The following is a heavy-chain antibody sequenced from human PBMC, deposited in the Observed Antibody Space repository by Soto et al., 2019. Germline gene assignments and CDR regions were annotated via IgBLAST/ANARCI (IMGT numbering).Heavy chain of an antibody. CDR2: INPNSGGT. D-gene: IGHD6-13*01. V-gene: IGHV1-2*04. CDR1: GYTFTGYY. J-gene: IGHJ4*02. CDR3: ARVGSQTAASLAAAGTGDYFDY. Sequence: ASVKVSCKASGYTFTGYYMHWVRQAPGQGLEWMGWINPNSGGTNYAQKFQGWVTMTRDTSISTAYMELSRLRSDDTAVYYCARVGSQTAASLAAAGTGDYFDYWGQGTLVTVSS.